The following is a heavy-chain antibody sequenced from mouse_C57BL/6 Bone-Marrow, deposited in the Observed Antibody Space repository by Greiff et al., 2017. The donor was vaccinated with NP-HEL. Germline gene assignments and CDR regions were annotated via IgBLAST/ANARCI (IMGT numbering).Heavy chain of an antibody. CDR1: GYTFTSYW. Sequence: QVHVKQPGAELVRPGSSVKLSCKASGYTFTSYWMDWVKQRPGQGLEWIGNIYPSDSEPHYNQKFKDKATLTVDKSSSTAYMQLSSLTSEDSAVYYCARSGYGSSYGYFDVWGTGTTVTVSS. D-gene: IGHD1-1*01. CDR2: IYPSDSEP. V-gene: IGHV1-61*01. J-gene: IGHJ1*03. CDR3: ARSGYGSSYGYFDV.